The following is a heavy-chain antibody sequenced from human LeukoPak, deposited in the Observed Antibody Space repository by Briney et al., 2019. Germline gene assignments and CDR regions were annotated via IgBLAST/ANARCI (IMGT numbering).Heavy chain of an antibody. Sequence: GGSLRLSCVGSGFTFRSHAMSWVRQAPEKGLEFVSGIYENGGTTYYADSVKGRFTISRDNSKNTLYLQMNSLRPEDTAVYYCARVFPPIAAAPTWGQGTLVTVSS. D-gene: IGHD6-13*01. CDR3: ARVFPPIAAAPT. V-gene: IGHV3-23*01. CDR2: IYENGGTT. J-gene: IGHJ4*02. CDR1: GFTFRSHA.